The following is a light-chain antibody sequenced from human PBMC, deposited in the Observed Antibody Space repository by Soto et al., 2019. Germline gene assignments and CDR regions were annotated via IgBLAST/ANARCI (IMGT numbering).Light chain of an antibody. CDR3: HQYGYSLWT. CDR2: GAS. J-gene: IGKJ1*01. CDR1: QSVSNN. Sequence: EIVMTQSPATLSVSPGERATLSCRASQSVSNNLAWFQQKPGQAPRLLIYGASTRATGIPGRFSGSGSGIDFTLTISRLEPEDFALYYCHQYGYSLWTFGQGTKV. V-gene: IGKV3D-15*01.